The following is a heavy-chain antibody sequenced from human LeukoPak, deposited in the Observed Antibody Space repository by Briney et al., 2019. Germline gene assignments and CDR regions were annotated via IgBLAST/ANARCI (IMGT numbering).Heavy chain of an antibody. Sequence: ASVKVSCKASGYTFTGYYMHWVRQAPGQGLEWMGWINPNSGGTNYAQKFQGRVTMTRDTSISTAYMELSRLRSDDTAVYYCARGFDDYSSSSVYWGQGTLVTVSS. J-gene: IGHJ4*02. CDR3: ARGFDDYSSSSVY. D-gene: IGHD6-6*01. CDR2: INPNSGGT. CDR1: GYTFTGYY. V-gene: IGHV1-2*02.